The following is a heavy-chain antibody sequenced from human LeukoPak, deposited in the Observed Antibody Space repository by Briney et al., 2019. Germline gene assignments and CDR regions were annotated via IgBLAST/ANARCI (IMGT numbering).Heavy chain of an antibody. V-gene: IGHV3-23*01. CDR2: ISGSGGST. Sequence: PGGTLRLSCAASGFTFSSYGMSGVRQAPGKGLEGVAVISGSGGSTNYADSVKGRFTISRDNSTNTLYLQMNSLRAEDTAVYYCAKDTLVLYAFDIWGQGTMVTVSS. CDR3: AKDTLVLYAFDI. CDR1: GFTFSSYG. J-gene: IGHJ3*02. D-gene: IGHD2-15*01.